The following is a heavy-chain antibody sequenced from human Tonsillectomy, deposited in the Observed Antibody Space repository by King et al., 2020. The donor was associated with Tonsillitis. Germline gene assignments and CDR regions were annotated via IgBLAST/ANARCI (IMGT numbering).Heavy chain of an antibody. D-gene: IGHD5-18*01. J-gene: IGHJ4*02. Sequence: VQLVESGAEVKKPGESLKISCKGSGYNFTNYWIGWVRQMPGKGLEWMGIIYPGDSDTRYSPSFQGQVSISADKSISTAYLQWSSLKASDTAMYYCARHTWDTAMILPFSPSHPSYYFAYWGQGTLVTVSS. CDR2: IYPGDSDT. V-gene: IGHV5-51*01. CDR3: ARHTWDTAMILPFSPSHPSYYFAY. CDR1: GYNFTNYW.